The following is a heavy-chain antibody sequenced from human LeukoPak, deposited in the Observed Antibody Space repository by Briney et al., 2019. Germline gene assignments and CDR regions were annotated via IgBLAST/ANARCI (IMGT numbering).Heavy chain of an antibody. V-gene: IGHV4-34*01. CDR3: ARGRDVLRFLEWYRVYFDY. Sequence: PSETLSLTCAVYSGSFSGYYWSWLRQPPGKGLEWLGEINDRGSTRSSYNPSLKSRVTISVDTSKNQFSLKLSSVTAADTAVYYCARGRDVLRFLEWYRVYFDYWGQGTQVTVSS. CDR2: INDRGSTRS. D-gene: IGHD3-3*01. CDR1: SGSFSGYY. J-gene: IGHJ4*02.